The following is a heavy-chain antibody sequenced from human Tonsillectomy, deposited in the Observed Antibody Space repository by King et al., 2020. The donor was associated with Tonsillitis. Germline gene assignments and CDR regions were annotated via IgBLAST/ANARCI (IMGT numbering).Heavy chain of an antibody. CDR2: IYHSGST. D-gene: IGHD3-22*01. CDR1: GYSISSGYY. J-gene: IGHJ4*02. V-gene: IGHV4-38-2*01. Sequence: VQLQESGPGLVKPSETLSLTCAVSGYSISSGYYWGWIRQPPGKGLEWIGSIYHSGSTYYNPSLKSRVTISVDTSKNQFSLKLSSVTAADTAVYYCARGAEIVVVINPFISWGQGTLVTVSS. CDR3: ARGAEIVVVINPFIS.